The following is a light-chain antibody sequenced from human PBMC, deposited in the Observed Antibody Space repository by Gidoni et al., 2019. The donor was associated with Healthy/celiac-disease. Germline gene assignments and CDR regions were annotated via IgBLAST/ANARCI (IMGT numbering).Light chain of an antibody. V-gene: IGKV1-33*01. CDR1: QDISNY. J-gene: IGKJ4*01. CDR2: DAS. Sequence: DIQMTKSPSSLSASVGDRVTITCQASQDISNYLNWYKQKPGKAPKLLIYDASNFETGVPSRFSGSGSGTDFTFTISSLQPEDIATYYCQQYDNLPLTFGGGTKVEIK. CDR3: QQYDNLPLT.